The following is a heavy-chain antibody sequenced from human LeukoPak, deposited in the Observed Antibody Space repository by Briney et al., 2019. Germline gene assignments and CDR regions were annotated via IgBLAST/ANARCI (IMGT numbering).Heavy chain of an antibody. D-gene: IGHD3-10*01. V-gene: IGHV5-51*01. CDR3: ARLIYYGSGRTYFFDS. CDR1: GYIFNTFY. CDR2: IYPSDSET. J-gene: IGHJ4*02. Sequence: GESLKISCKGSGYIFNTFYIGWVRQTPETGLEWMGNIYPSDSETKYKPSFQGQVTLSVDKSINTAYLRLSSLKASDTAIYYCARLIYYGSGRTYFFDSWGQGTQVTVSS.